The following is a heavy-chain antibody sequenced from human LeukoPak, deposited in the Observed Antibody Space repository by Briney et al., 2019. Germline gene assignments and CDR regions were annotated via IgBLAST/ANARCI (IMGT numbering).Heavy chain of an antibody. D-gene: IGHD3-10*01. Sequence: SETLSLTCTVSGGSISSYYWSWIRQPPGKGLEWIGEINHSGSTNYNPSLKSRVTISVDKSKNHISLNLNSVTAADTAVYYCVQITMVRGSIGWFDPWGQGTLVTVSS. CDR2: INHSGST. CDR1: GGSISSYY. V-gene: IGHV4-34*01. J-gene: IGHJ5*02. CDR3: VQITMVRGSIGWFDP.